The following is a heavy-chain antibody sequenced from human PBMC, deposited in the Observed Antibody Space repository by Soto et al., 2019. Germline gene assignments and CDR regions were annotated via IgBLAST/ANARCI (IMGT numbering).Heavy chain of an antibody. CDR3: ARDYYDSSGYSTNAFDI. Sequence: SVKVSCKASGGTFSSYAISWVRQAPGQGLEWMGGIIPIFGTANYAQKFQGRVTITADESTSTAYMELSSLRSEDTAVYYCARDYYDSSGYSTNAFDIWGQGTMVTVSS. D-gene: IGHD3-22*01. V-gene: IGHV1-69*13. J-gene: IGHJ3*02. CDR2: IIPIFGTA. CDR1: GGTFSSYA.